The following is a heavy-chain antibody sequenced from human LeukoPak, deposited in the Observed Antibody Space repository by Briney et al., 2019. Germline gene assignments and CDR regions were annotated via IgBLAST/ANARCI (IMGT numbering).Heavy chain of an antibody. CDR1: GGSISSSSYY. V-gene: IGHV4-39*01. Sequence: SETLSLTCTVSGGSISSSSYYWGWIRQPPGKGLEWIGSIYYSGNTYYNPSLKSRVTISVDTSKTQFSLKLNSVTAADTAVYYCARLPYSSGWYPYFDYWGQGTLVTVSS. D-gene: IGHD6-19*01. CDR2: IYYSGNT. J-gene: IGHJ4*02. CDR3: ARLPYSSGWYPYFDY.